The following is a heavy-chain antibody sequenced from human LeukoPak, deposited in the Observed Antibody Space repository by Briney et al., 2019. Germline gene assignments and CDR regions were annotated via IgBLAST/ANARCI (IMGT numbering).Heavy chain of an antibody. J-gene: IGHJ4*02. CDR3: ATGIAVAGTFDY. V-gene: IGHV3-9*03. Sequence: GGSLRLSCAASGVAFDGYARHWVRQAPGKGLDWVSGNSWNSGSIGYADSVKGRFTISRDNAKDSLYLQMNSLRAEDMALYYCATGIAVAGTFDYWGQGTLVPVSS. CDR2: NSWNSGSI. CDR1: GVAFDGYA. D-gene: IGHD6-19*01.